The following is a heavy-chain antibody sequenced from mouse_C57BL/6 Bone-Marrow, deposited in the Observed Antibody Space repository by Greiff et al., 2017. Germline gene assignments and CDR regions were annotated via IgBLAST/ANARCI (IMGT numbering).Heavy chain of an antibody. D-gene: IGHD4-1*01. Sequence: EVKVEESGGGLVQPGGSMKISCVASGFTFSNYWMHWVRQSPEKGLEWVAQIRLKSDNYATHYAEPVKGRFTIPRDDSKSSVYLQMNNLRAEDTGIYYCTGTGTDLDYWGQGTTLTVSS. CDR3: TGTGTDLDY. J-gene: IGHJ2*01. CDR1: GFTFSNYW. CDR2: IRLKSDNYAT. V-gene: IGHV6-3*01.